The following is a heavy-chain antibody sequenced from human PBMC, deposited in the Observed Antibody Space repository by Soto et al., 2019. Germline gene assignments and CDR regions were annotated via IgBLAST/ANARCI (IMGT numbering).Heavy chain of an antibody. J-gene: IGHJ5*02. CDR3: ARGRRANFAP. V-gene: IGHV1-8*01. CDR1: GYNFRNYD. D-gene: IGHD6-25*01. Sequence: QVQLVQSGAEVRKPGASVKVSCKASGYNFRNYDIMWVRQAKGQGLEWMGWVNPNSGNTGFAQNFLGRVTLTRDTYITTAYMELSSLRPEDTAVYYCARGRRANFAPWGQGTLVTVSS. CDR2: VNPNSGNT.